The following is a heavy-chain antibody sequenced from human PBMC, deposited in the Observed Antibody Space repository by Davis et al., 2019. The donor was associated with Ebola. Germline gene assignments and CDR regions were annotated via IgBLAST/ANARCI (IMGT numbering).Heavy chain of an antibody. CDR2: ISYDGSNK. Sequence: PGRSLRLSCAASGFTFSSYGMHWVRQAPGKGLGWVAVISYDGSNKYYADAGKDRFTNFRDNSKNTLYLQMNSLRAEDTAVYYCAKVTRYSSGWLPWADDAFDIWGQGTMVTVSS. D-gene: IGHD6-19*01. CDR1: GFTFSSYG. J-gene: IGHJ3*02. V-gene: IGHV3-30*18. CDR3: AKVTRYSSGWLPWADDAFDI.